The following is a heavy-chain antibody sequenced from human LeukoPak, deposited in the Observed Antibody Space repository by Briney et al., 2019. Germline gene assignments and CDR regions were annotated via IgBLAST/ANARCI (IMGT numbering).Heavy chain of an antibody. CDR1: GVSITSYY. V-gene: IGHV4-4*07. CDR3: ARAGYLYGSGSLYFDY. Sequence: SETLSLTCTVSGVSITSYYWSWIRQPAGKGLEWIGRIHTSGSTNYKPSLKSRVTMSVDTSKNQFSLKLSSVTAADTAVYYCARAGYLYGSGSLYFDYWGQGTLVTVSS. J-gene: IGHJ4*02. CDR2: IHTSGST. D-gene: IGHD3-10*01.